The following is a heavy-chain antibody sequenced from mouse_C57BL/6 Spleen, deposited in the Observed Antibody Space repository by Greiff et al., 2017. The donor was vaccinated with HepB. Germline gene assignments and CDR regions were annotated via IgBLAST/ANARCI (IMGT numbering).Heavy chain of an antibody. CDR2: ISSGSSTI. CDR1: GFTFSDYG. D-gene: IGHD1-1*01. J-gene: IGHJ2*01. V-gene: IGHV5-17*01. Sequence: EVQRVESGGGLVKPGGSLKLSCAASGFTFSDYGMHWVRQAPEKGLAWVAYISSGSSTIYYADTVKGRFTISRDNAKNPLFLQMTSLRSEDTAMYYCARMRDYYGSTDYFDYWGQGTTLTVSS. CDR3: ARMRDYYGSTDYFDY.